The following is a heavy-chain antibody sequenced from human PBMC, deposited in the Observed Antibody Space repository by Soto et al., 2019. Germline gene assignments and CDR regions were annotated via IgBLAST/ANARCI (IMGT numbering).Heavy chain of an antibody. J-gene: IGHJ4*02. D-gene: IGHD2-8*01. V-gene: IGHV3-23*01. CDR3: AKDSAIVLMVYATPDGYFDY. Sequence: PGGSLRLSCAASGFTFSSYAMSWVRQAPGKGLEWVSAISGSGGSTYYADSVKGRFTISRDNSKNTLYLQMNSLRAEDTAVYYCAKDSAIVLMVYATPDGYFDYWGQGTLVTVPQ. CDR2: ISGSGGST. CDR1: GFTFSSYA.